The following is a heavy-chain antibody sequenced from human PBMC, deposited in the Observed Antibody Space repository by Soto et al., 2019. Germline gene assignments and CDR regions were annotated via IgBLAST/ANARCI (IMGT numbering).Heavy chain of an antibody. J-gene: IGHJ6*02. D-gene: IGHD1-26*01. CDR1: GFTFSSYA. CDR2: ISYDGSNK. Sequence: QVQLVESGGGVVQPGRSLRLSCAASGFTFSSYAMHWVRQAPGKGLEWVAVISYDGSNKYYADSVKGRFTISRDNSKNTLYLQMNSLRAEDTAVYYCAGDLGSGSYYYYGMDVWGQGTTVTVSS. CDR3: AGDLGSGSYYYYGMDV. V-gene: IGHV3-30-3*01.